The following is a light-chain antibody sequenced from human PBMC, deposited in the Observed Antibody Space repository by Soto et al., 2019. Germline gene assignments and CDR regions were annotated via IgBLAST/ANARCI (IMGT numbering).Light chain of an antibody. CDR3: QQNNKWPPVT. J-gene: IGKJ4*01. V-gene: IGKV3-15*01. Sequence: EVVMTQSPATVSVSPGEGVTLSCRASQTISNDLAWYQQKPGQAPRLLIYGASTMATGVPARFSGGGSGTEVTLTISSLQSEDFAFYYCQQNNKWPPVTFGGGTKVEIK. CDR1: QTISND. CDR2: GAS.